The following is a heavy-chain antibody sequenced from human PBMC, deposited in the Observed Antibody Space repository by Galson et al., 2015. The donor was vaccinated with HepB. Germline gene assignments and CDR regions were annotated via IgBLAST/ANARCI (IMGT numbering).Heavy chain of an antibody. J-gene: IGHJ3*02. D-gene: IGHD6-19*01. CDR3: AREMGGSGWYGDAFDI. CDR2: ISYDGSNK. V-gene: IGHV3-30*04. CDR1: GFTFSSYA. Sequence: SLRLSCAASGFTFSSYAMHWVRQAPGKGLEWVAVISYDGSNKYYADSVKGRFTISRDNSKNTLYLQMNSLRAEDTAVYYCAREMGGSGWYGDAFDIWGQGTMVTVSS.